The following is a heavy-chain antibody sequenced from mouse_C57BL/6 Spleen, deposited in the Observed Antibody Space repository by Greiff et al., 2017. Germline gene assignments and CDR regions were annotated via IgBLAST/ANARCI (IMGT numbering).Heavy chain of an antibody. CDR2: IWSDGST. D-gene: IGHD1-1*01. CDR3: ARHAVYYGNSMDY. V-gene: IGHV2-6-1*01. Sequence: QVQLKESGPGLVAPSQSLSITCTVSGFSLTSYGVHWVRQPPGKGLEWLVVIWSDGSTTYNSALKSRLSISKDNSKSPVFLKMNSLQTDDTAMYYCARHAVYYGNSMDYWGQGTSVTVSS. J-gene: IGHJ4*01. CDR1: GFSLTSYG.